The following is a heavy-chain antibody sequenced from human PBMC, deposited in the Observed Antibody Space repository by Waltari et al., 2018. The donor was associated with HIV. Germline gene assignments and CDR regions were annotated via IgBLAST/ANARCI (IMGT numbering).Heavy chain of an antibody. CDR3: ARLGYCSSTSSYYYYYYGMDV. CDR1: GYTFTSYD. CDR2: MNPNSGNT. J-gene: IGHJ6*02. D-gene: IGHD2-2*01. V-gene: IGHV1-8*01. Sequence: QVQLVQSGAEVKKPGASVKVSCKASGYTFTSYDINWVRQAPGQGLEWMGWMNPNSGNTGYTQKFQGRGTMTRNTSISTAYMELSSLRSEDTAVYYCARLGYCSSTSSYYYYYYGMDVWGQGTTVTVSS.